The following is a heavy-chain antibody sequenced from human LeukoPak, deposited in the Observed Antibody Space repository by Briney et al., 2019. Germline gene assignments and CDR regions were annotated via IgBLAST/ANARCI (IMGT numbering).Heavy chain of an antibody. D-gene: IGHD2-15*01. Sequence: GASVTVSCTASGYTFTVYYMHWVRQAPGQGLEWMGGINPNSGGTTYAQKFQGRVAMTRDTSISTAYMELSRLRSDDTAVYYCASARCSGGSCYSEIDYWGQGTLVTVSS. CDR1: GYTFTVYY. J-gene: IGHJ4*02. CDR2: INPNSGGT. V-gene: IGHV1-2*02. CDR3: ASARCSGGSCYSEIDY.